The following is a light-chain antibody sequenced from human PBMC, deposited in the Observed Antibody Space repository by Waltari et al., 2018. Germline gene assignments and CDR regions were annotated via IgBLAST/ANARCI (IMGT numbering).Light chain of an antibody. Sequence: QSALTQPASVSGSPGQSLAVSCTGSSSAVVTYNLVSWYQQHPVKAPKLTLYEANQGPAGVFISYSGSKSGTMASLTISGLQAEDDAEYYCCSFAGRSTWVFGTGTKVTVL. CDR2: EAN. V-gene: IGLV2-23*01. CDR1: SSAVVTYNL. CDR3: CSFAGRSTWV. J-gene: IGLJ1*01.